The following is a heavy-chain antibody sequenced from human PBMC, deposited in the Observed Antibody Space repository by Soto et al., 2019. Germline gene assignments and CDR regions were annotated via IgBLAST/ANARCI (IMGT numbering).Heavy chain of an antibody. CDR2: IYYRGRT. CDR1: GGSVGSSSYF. CDR3: AILIWTKYYFDY. J-gene: IGHJ4*02. V-gene: IGHV4-39*02. Sequence: QLQLQESGPGLVKPSETLSLTCTVSGGSVGSSSYFWAWIRQPPGKGLEWIGNIYYRGRTYYTPSLKSRVTISVDTSKNHFSLKLSSVTAADTAVYYCAILIWTKYYFDYWGQGTLVTVSS. D-gene: IGHD3-16*01.